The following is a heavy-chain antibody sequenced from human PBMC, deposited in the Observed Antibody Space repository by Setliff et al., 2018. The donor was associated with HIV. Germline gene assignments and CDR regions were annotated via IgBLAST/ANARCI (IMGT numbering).Heavy chain of an antibody. CDR3: ARGGSNSWSPSDY. CDR2: ISSSSRSK. Sequence: GGSLRLSCEASGFTFSTYSMNWVRQAPGKGLEWVSSISSSSRSKYYADSVKGRFTISRDNAKNSLYLQMNSLTAEDTAVYYCARGGSNSWSPSDYWGQGTLVTVS. V-gene: IGHV3-21*01. CDR1: GFTFSTYS. J-gene: IGHJ4*02. D-gene: IGHD6-13*01.